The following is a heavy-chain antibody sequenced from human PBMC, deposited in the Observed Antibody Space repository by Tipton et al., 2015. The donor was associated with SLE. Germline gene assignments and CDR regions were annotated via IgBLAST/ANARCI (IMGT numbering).Heavy chain of an antibody. V-gene: IGHV4-38-2*02. CDR2: IYHSGYT. Sequence: TLSLTCAVSGYSITSGFYWGWIRQPPGKGLEWIASIYHSGYTYYNPSLKSRVTMSVDTSKNHFSLKLISATAADTAVYYCAREFLNPVTTVHYYFDLWGRGTLVTVSS. CDR3: AREFLNPVTTVHYYFDL. D-gene: IGHD4-11*01. CDR1: GYSITSGFY. J-gene: IGHJ2*01.